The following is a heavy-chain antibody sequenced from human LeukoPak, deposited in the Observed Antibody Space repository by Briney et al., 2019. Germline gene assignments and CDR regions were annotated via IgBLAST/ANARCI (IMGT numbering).Heavy chain of an antibody. CDR2: INWNGGST. Sequence: GGSLRLSCAASGFTFDDYGMSWVRQAPGKGLEWVSGINWNGGSTGYADSVKGRFTISRDNAKNSLYLQMNSLRAEDTALYYCARGGGGNNWNYVHAYMPIDYWGQGTLVTVSS. V-gene: IGHV3-20*04. CDR3: ARGGGGNNWNYVHAYMPIDY. J-gene: IGHJ4*02. D-gene: IGHD1-7*01. CDR1: GFTFDDYG.